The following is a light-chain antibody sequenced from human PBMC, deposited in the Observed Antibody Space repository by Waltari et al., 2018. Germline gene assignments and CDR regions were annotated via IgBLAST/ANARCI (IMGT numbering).Light chain of an antibody. CDR2: GVS. Sequence: QSAPTQPPSVSGSPGQSVTISCTGTSSDVGVYKYVYWYQQHPGKAPKLMVYGVSNRPSGVSDRFSGSKSGNTASLTISGLQAEDESDYYCCSYTTSSTWVFGGGTRLTVL. CDR1: SSDVGVYKY. CDR3: CSYTTSSTWV. V-gene: IGLV2-14*01. J-gene: IGLJ2*01.